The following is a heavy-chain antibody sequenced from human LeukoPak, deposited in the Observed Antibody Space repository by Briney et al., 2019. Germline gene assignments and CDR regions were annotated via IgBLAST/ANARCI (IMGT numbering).Heavy chain of an antibody. J-gene: IGHJ4*02. CDR3: AGDLELVYYDSSGYDY. V-gene: IGHV3-23*01. CDR2: INNSGGRT. Sequence: GGSLRLSCAASGFTFSSYAMTWVRQAPGKGLEWVSTINNSGGRTYYADSVKGRFTISRDNAKNTLYLQMNSLRAEDTAVYYCAGDLELVYYDSSGYDYWGQGTLVTVSS. D-gene: IGHD3-22*01. CDR1: GFTFSSYA.